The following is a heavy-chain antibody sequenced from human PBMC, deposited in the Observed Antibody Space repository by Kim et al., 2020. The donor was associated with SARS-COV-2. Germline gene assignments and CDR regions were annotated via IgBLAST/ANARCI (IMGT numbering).Heavy chain of an antibody. CDR1: GFTFSYFE. CDR3: ARDLGGTFNY. V-gene: IGHV3-48*03. J-gene: IGHJ4*02. CDR2: IRSVGGT. Sequence: GGSLRLSCAASGFTFSYFEMDWVRQAPGKGPEWVSGIRSVGGTYYADDVKGRIIISRENAKNSLYLQMNSLRGDDTAIYYCARDLGGTFNYWGQGTLVTVSS.